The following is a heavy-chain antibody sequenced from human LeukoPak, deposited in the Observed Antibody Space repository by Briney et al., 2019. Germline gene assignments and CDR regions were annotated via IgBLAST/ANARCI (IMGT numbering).Heavy chain of an antibody. CDR3: ARSLYYYGSERVGGFDY. D-gene: IGHD3-10*01. J-gene: IGHJ4*02. CDR2: ISSSSSYI. Sequence: GGSLRLSCAASGFTFSSYGMSWVRQAPGKGLEWVSSISSSSSYIYYADSVKGRFTISRDNAKNSLYLQMNSLRAEDTAVYYCARSLYYYGSERVGGFDYWGQGTLVTVSS. V-gene: IGHV3-21*01. CDR1: GFTFSSYG.